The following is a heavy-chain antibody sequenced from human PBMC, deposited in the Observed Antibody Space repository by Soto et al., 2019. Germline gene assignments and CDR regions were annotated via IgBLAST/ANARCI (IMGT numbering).Heavy chain of an antibody. CDR2: MYNTGST. D-gene: IGHD2-21*02. V-gene: IGHV4-59*01. J-gene: IGHJ6*02. CDR1: GVSIRRYD. Sequence: WETLSLTCTVSGVSIRRYDWTWIRQPLGKGLEWIGYMYNTGSTVYNPSFKSRVTISVDTSKNQFSLKLNSVTAADTAVYYCARDLWGYCGTDCYPLDVWGQGTTVS. CDR3: ARDLWGYCGTDCYPLDV.